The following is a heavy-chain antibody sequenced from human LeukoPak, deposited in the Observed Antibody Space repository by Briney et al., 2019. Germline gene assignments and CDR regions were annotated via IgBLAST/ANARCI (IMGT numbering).Heavy chain of an antibody. CDR3: VKGSKTSRPYYFDF. J-gene: IGHJ4*02. V-gene: IGHV3-23*01. CDR1: GFTFGSYA. CDR2: ISGSGGST. Sequence: PGGSLRLSCAASGFTFGSYAMSWVRQAPGKGLEWVSAISGSGGSTYYADSVKGRFTISRDNFRNTLYLQMNSLRAEDTAVYNCVKGSKTSRPYYFDFWGQGALVTVSS.